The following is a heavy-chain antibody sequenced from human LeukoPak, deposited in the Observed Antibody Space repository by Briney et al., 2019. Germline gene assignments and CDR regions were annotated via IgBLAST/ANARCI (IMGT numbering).Heavy chain of an antibody. Sequence: PGGSLRLSCAASGFTFSSYAMHWVRQAPGKGLEWVAVISKDGSNKYYADSVKGRFTISRDNSKNTLYLQMNRLRAEDTAIYYCARATYYYDSSGYYSDYWGQGTLVTVSS. V-gene: IGHV3-30*04. CDR2: ISKDGSNK. D-gene: IGHD3-22*01. CDR3: ARATYYYDSSGYYSDY. CDR1: GFTFSSYA. J-gene: IGHJ4*02.